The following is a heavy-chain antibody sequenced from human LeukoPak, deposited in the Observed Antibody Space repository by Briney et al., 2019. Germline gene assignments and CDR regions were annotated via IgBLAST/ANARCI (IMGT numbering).Heavy chain of an antibody. J-gene: IGHJ6*02. V-gene: IGHV3-23*01. CDR1: GFTFSSYS. D-gene: IGHD3-16*01. CDR2: IHGNGETT. Sequence: GGSLRLSCAASGFTFSSYSMNWVRQAPGKGLEWVSGIHGNGETTYYGDSVKGRFTISRDNSKSTLYLQMNSLRVEDTAEYFCGRDPNGDYVGAFEFWGQGTTVTVSS. CDR3: GRDPNGDYVGAFEF.